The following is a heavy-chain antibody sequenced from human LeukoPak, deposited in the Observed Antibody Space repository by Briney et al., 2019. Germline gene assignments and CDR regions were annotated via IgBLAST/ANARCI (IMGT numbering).Heavy chain of an antibody. CDR1: GDSISSYY. J-gene: IGHJ4*02. CDR3: ARGTPDYGNFDY. D-gene: IGHD4-17*01. CDR2: IYHSGST. V-gene: IGHV4-59*01. Sequence: SETLSLTCTVSGDSISSYYWSWIRQPPGGGLEWVGYIYHSGSTNYNPSLKSRVTISVDTSKNQFSLKLISVTAADTAVYYCARGTPDYGNFDYWGQGTLVTVSS.